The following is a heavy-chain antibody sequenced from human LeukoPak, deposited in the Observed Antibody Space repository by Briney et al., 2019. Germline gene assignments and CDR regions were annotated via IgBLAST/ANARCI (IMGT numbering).Heavy chain of an antibody. CDR2: IFPSGGEI. Sequence: GGSLRLSCAASGFTFSTFAMIWVRQPPGKGLEWVSSIFPSGGEIHYADSVRGRFTISRDNSKNTLYLQMNSLRAEDTAVYYCAKDYHDSSGYFRVPHVFDYWGQGTLVTVSS. D-gene: IGHD3-22*01. J-gene: IGHJ4*02. V-gene: IGHV3-23*01. CDR3: AKDYHDSSGYFRVPHVFDY. CDR1: GFTFSTFA.